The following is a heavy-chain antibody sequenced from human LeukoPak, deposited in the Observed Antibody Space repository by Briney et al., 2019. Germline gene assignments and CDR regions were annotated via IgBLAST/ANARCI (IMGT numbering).Heavy chain of an antibody. D-gene: IGHD2-2*01. Sequence: ASVKLSCKAAGYTFTGYYMHWVRQSPGQGLEWMGWINPNSGGTNYAQKFQGRVTMTRDTSISTAYVELSRLRSDDTAVYYCAREGIVVPAAMGGIDYWGQGTLVTVSS. CDR2: INPNSGGT. CDR3: AREGIVVPAAMGGIDY. CDR1: GYTFTGYY. J-gene: IGHJ4*02. V-gene: IGHV1-2*02.